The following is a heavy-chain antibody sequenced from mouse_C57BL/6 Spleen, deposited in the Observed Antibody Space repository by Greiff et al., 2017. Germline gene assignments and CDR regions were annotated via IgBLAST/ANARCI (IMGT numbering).Heavy chain of an antibody. Sequence: QVQLKESGPELVKPGASVKLSCKASGYTFTSYDINWVKQRPGQGLEWIGWIYPRDGSTKYNEKFKGKATLTVDTSSSTAYMELHSLTSEDSAVYFCARDITTVVAGFDYWGQGTTLTVSS. J-gene: IGHJ2*01. CDR2: IYPRDGST. CDR1: GYTFTSYD. CDR3: ARDITTVVAGFDY. D-gene: IGHD1-1*01. V-gene: IGHV1-85*01.